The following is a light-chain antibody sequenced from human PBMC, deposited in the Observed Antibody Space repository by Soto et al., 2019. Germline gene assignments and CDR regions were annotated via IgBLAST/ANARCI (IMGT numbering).Light chain of an antibody. V-gene: IGKV1-33*01. CDR1: HDINKN. Sequence: DIQMTQSPSSLSASVGVRVTITCQASHDINKNLIWYQQKPGKAPTLLIYDASDFETGVPSRFSGSGSGTGFTFTISSLQPEDFATYYCQQYESLPLTFGQGTRLEI. CDR3: QQYESLPLT. J-gene: IGKJ5*01. CDR2: DAS.